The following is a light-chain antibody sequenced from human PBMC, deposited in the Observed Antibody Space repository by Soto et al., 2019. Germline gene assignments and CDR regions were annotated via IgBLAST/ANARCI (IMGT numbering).Light chain of an antibody. CDR3: SSHTSSSTV. Sequence: QSALTQPASVSGSPGQSITISCTGTSSDVGGYNYVSWYQQHPGKPPKLMIYEVSNRPSGVSNRFSGSKSGNTASLTISGLQAEDEADYYCSSHTSSSTVFGTGTKVTVL. J-gene: IGLJ1*01. CDR1: SSDVGGYNY. CDR2: EVS. V-gene: IGLV2-14*01.